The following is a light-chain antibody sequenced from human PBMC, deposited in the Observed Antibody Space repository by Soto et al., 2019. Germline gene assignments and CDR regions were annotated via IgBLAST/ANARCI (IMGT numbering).Light chain of an antibody. Sequence: QSALTQPGSVSGSPGQSITISCTGTSSDVGGYKYVSWYQQYPGKAPQVMIYEVSNRPSGVSNRFSGSKSGNTASLTISRLQAEDEADYYCTSYTTTNTVVFGTGTKLTVL. J-gene: IGLJ1*01. CDR2: EVS. CDR3: TSYTTTNTVV. V-gene: IGLV2-14*01. CDR1: SSDVGGYKY.